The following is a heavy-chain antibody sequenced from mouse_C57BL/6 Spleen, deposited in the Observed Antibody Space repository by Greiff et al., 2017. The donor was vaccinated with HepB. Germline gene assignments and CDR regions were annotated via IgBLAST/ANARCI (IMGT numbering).Heavy chain of an antibody. Sequence: EVHLVESGGGLVQPGGSLSLSCAASGFTFTDYYMSWVRQPPGKALEWLGFIRNKANGYTTEYSASVKGRFTISRDNSQSILYLQMNALRAEDSATYYWARDRANWDEHYFDYWGQGTTLTVSS. V-gene: IGHV7-3*01. CDR2: IRNKANGYTT. J-gene: IGHJ2*01. CDR1: GFTFTDYY. CDR3: ARDRANWDEHYFDY. D-gene: IGHD4-1*01.